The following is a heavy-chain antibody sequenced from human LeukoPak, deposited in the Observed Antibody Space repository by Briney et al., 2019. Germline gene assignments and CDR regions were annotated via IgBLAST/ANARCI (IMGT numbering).Heavy chain of an antibody. CDR2: ISAYNGNT. CDR1: GYTFTSYG. V-gene: IGHV1-18*01. J-gene: IGHJ6*03. D-gene: IGHD3-16*01. Sequence: ASVKFSCKASGYTFTSYGISWVRQAPGQGLEWMGWISAYNGNTNYAQKLQGRVTMTTDTSTSTAYMELRSLRSDDTAVYYCARGGAIKYSYYYYLDVWGKGTPVTVSS. CDR3: ARGGAIKYSYYYYLDV.